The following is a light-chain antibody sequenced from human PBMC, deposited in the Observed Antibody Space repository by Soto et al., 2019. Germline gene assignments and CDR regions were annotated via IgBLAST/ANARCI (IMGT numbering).Light chain of an antibody. CDR2: EVS. J-gene: IGLJ1*01. CDR1: SSDDGGYNY. CDR3: SSYTSSSTLEV. V-gene: IGLV2-14*01. Sequence: QSALTQPASVSGSPGQSITISCTGTSSDDGGYNYVSWYQQHPGKAPKLMIYEVSNRPSGVSNRFSGSKSGNTASLTISGLQAEDEADYYCSSYTSSSTLEVFGTGTKLTVL.